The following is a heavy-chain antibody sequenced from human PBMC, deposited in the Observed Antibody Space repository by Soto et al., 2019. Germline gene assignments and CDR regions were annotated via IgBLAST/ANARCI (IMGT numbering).Heavy chain of an antibody. CDR1: GLTVSDNY. D-gene: IGHD1-1*01. J-gene: IGHJ4*02. CDR2: IYRGGDT. Sequence: EVQLEESGGALVQPGGSLRLSCAASGLTVSDNYIRWVRHAPGKGLEWVSVIYRGGDTYYADSVKGRFTISRDNSKNTGYLQMNSLRDEDTAVYYCASCHWNGPNDYWGQGTLVTVSS. CDR3: ASCHWNGPNDY. V-gene: IGHV3-66*01.